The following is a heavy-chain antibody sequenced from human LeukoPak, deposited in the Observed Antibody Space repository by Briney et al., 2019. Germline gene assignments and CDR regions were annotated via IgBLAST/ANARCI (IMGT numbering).Heavy chain of an antibody. CDR1: AYTFTDYY. V-gene: IGHV1-2*02. J-gene: IGHJ4*02. D-gene: IGHD3-22*01. CDR3: ARGRAFDTSGATFDS. Sequence: ASVTVSFTSSAYTFTDYYMHWVRQAPGQGLEWMGWINPDSGGTKYAQKFQGRVTMTRDTSISTAYVELSRLRSDDTAVYYCARGRAFDTSGATFDSWGQGTLVAVSS. CDR2: INPDSGGT.